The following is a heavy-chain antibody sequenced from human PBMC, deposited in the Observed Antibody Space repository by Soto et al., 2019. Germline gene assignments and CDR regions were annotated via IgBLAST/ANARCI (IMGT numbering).Heavy chain of an antibody. Sequence: SETLSLTCTVSGGSISSYYWSWIRQPPGKGLEWIGYIYYSGSTNYNPSLKSRVTISVDTSKNQFSLKLISVTAADTAVYYCARDKGYDFWSGYYYYYGMDVWGQGTTVTVSS. V-gene: IGHV4-59*01. J-gene: IGHJ6*02. CDR2: IYYSGST. D-gene: IGHD3-3*01. CDR3: ARDKGYDFWSGYYYYYGMDV. CDR1: GGSISSYY.